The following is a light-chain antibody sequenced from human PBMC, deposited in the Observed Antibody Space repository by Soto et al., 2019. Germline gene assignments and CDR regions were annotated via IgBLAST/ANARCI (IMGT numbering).Light chain of an antibody. CDR3: SSYTSRSTYV. J-gene: IGLJ1*01. CDR1: SSDVGGYNY. V-gene: IGLV2-14*01. CDR2: DVS. Sequence: QSALTQPASVSGSPGQSITISCTGTSSDVGGYNYVSWYQQHPGKAPKLMIHDVSNRPSGISNRFSGSKSGNTASLTISGLQAEDEADYYCSSYTSRSTYVFGTGTKLTVL.